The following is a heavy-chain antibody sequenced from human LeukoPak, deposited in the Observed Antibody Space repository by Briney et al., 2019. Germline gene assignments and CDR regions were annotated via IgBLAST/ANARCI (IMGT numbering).Heavy chain of an antibody. J-gene: IGHJ5*02. CDR3: ARLPHPRLPYNWFDP. Sequence: SETLSLTCAVYGGSFSGYYWSRIRQPPGKGLEWMGEINHSGSTNYNPSLKSRVTISVDTSKNQFSLKLSSVTAADTAVYYCARLPHPRLPYNWFDPWGQGTLVTVSS. V-gene: IGHV4-34*01. D-gene: IGHD2-15*01. CDR2: INHSGST. CDR1: GGSFSGYY.